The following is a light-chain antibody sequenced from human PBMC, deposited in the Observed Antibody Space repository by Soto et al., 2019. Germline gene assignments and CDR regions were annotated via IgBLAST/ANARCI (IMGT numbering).Light chain of an antibody. V-gene: IGLV1-44*01. J-gene: IGLJ2*01. CDR1: SSNIGSHT. CDR3: AAWDDSLNGLV. Sequence: QSVLTQPPSASGTPGQRVTISCSGSSSNIGSHTVNWYQQLPGTAPRLLIYSNTQRPSGVPDRFSGSKSGTSASLAISGLQSEYEADYYCAAWDDSLNGLVFGGGTQLTVL. CDR2: SNT.